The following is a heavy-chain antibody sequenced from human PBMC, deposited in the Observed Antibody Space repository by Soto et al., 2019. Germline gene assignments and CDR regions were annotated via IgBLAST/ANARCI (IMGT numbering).Heavy chain of an antibody. J-gene: IGHJ4*02. CDR2: ISAYNGNT. CDR3: ARDRLIRGYSGYDYDY. Sequence: ASVKLSCKASGYTFTSYGISWVRQAPGQGLEWMGWISAYNGNTNYAQKLQGRVTMTTDTSTSTAYMELRSLRSDDTAVYYCARDRLIRGYSGYDYDYWGQGTLVTVSS. D-gene: IGHD5-12*01. V-gene: IGHV1-18*01. CDR1: GYTFTSYG.